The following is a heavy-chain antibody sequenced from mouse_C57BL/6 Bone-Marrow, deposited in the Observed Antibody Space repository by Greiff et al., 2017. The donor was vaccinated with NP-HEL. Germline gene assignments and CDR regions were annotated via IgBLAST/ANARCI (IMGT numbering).Heavy chain of an antibody. CDR1: GFTFSDYY. D-gene: IGHD1-1*02. V-gene: IGHV5-12*01. J-gene: IGHJ4*01. Sequence: EVQRVESGGGLVQPGGSLKLSCAASGFTFSDYYMYWVRQTPEKRLGWVAYISNGGGSTYYPDTVKGRFTISRDNAKNTLYLQMSRLKSEDTAMYYCARRNYGDAMDYWGQGTSVTVSS. CDR2: ISNGGGST. CDR3: ARRNYGDAMDY.